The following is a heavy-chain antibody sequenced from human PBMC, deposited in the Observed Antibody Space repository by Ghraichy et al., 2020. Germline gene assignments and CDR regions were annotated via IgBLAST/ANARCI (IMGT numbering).Heavy chain of an antibody. CDR1: GFKVEDYV. D-gene: IGHD3-3*01. J-gene: IGHJ6*02. CDR3: AKDLTIFAGAMDV. V-gene: IGHV3-9*01. Sequence: GGSMRLSCADSGFKVEDYVMHWVRQAPGKGLEWVSGIRWNSGSTGYADSVKGRFTISRDNAKNSLFLQMNSLRSEDTALYYCAKDLTIFAGAMDVCGQGTTVTVSS. CDR2: IRWNSGST.